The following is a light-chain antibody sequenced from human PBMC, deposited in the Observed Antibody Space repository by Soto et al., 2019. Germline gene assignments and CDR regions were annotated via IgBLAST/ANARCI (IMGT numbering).Light chain of an antibody. CDR1: QSLLHSNGYNY. CDR2: LGS. Sequence: DIVMTQSPLSLPVTPGEPASISCRSSQSLLHSNGYNYLDWYLQKPGQSPQLLIYLGSNRASGVPDRFSGSGSGTDFTLKISRVEAEDVGVYYCMQALQTPVYTCGQGTKLEIK. V-gene: IGKV2-28*01. J-gene: IGKJ2*01. CDR3: MQALQTPVYT.